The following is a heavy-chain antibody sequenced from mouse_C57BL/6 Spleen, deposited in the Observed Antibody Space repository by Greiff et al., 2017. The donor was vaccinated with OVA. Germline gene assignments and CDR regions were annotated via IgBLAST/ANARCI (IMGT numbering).Heavy chain of an antibody. CDR3: ARRIYYDLFGDY. CDR2: IYPGSGST. Sequence: QVQLQQPGAELVKPGASVKMSCKASGYTFTSYWITWVKQRPGQGLEWIGDIYPGSGSTNYNEKFKSKATLTVDTSSSTAYMQLSSLTSEDSAVYYCARRIYYDLFGDYWGQGTTLTVSS. V-gene: IGHV1-55*01. D-gene: IGHD2-4*01. J-gene: IGHJ2*01. CDR1: GYTFTSYW.